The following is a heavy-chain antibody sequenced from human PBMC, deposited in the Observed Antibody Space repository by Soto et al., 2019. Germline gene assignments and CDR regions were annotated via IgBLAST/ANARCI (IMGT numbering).Heavy chain of an antibody. V-gene: IGHV4-4*07. CDR2: IYASGST. CDR3: ARGGMVIIPTATAFDY. CDR1: GGSISTYY. Sequence: SETLSLTCTVSGGSISTYYWSWIRQPAGKGLEWIGRIYASGSTNYNPSLKSRVTMSVATSKNQFSLKLSSVTAADTAVYYCARGGMVIIPTATAFDYWGQRTLVTVSS. J-gene: IGHJ4*02. D-gene: IGHD2-2*01.